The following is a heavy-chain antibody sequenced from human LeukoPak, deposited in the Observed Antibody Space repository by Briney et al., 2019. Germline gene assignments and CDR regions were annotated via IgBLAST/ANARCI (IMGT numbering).Heavy chain of an antibody. D-gene: IGHD5-18*01. J-gene: IGHJ4*02. CDR1: GFTFSSYG. CDR3: AKVIEGYSYGHTFDY. CDR2: IWYDGSNK. Sequence: PGGSLRLSCAASGFTFSSYGMHWVRQAPGKGLEWVAVIWYDGSNKYYADSVKGRFTISRDNSKNTLYLQMNSLRAEDTAVYYCAKVIEGYSYGHTFDYWGQGTLVTVSS. V-gene: IGHV3-30*02.